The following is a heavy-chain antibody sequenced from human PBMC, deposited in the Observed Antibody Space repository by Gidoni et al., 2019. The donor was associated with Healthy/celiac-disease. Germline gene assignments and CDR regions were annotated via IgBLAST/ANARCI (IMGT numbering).Heavy chain of an antibody. D-gene: IGHD2-2*01. CDR1: GFSLSTSGVG. Sequence: QITLKESGPTLVKPTQTLTLTCTFSGFSLSTSGVGVGWIRQPPGKALEWLALIYWDDDKRYSPSLKSRLTITKDTSKNQVVLTMTNMDPVDTATYYCAHSKYCSSTSCSSNWFDPWGQGTLVTVSS. CDR2: IYWDDDK. V-gene: IGHV2-5*02. J-gene: IGHJ5*02. CDR3: AHSKYCSSTSCSSNWFDP.